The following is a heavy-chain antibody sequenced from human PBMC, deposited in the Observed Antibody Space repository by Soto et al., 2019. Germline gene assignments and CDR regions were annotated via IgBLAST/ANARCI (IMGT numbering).Heavy chain of an antibody. CDR2: IIPIFGTA. J-gene: IGHJ3*02. CDR3: ARSYYYDSSGYYYDAFDI. CDR1: GGTFSSYA. D-gene: IGHD3-22*01. Sequence: QVQLVQSGAEVKKPGYSVKVSCKASGGTFSSYAISWVRQAPGQGLEWMGGIIPIFGTANYAQKFQGRVTITADESTSTAYMELSSLRSEDTAVYYCARSYYYDSSGYYYDAFDIWGQGTMVTVSS. V-gene: IGHV1-69*01.